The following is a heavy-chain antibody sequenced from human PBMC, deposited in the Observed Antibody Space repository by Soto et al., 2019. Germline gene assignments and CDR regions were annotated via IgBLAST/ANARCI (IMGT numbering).Heavy chain of an antibody. D-gene: IGHD3-10*01. V-gene: IGHV4-30-4*01. CDR2: VYSSGRT. CDR1: GDTINSGDFH. Sequence: PXETLSLSCTVAGDTINSGDFHWIWNRQPPGKGLEWIGYVYSSGRTYYNPSLESRLSISLDTSQNQFSLKLRSVSAADTAVYYCARQTGFYGWASQTFDFWGQGTLVTVSS. J-gene: IGHJ4*02. CDR3: ARQTGFYGWASQTFDF.